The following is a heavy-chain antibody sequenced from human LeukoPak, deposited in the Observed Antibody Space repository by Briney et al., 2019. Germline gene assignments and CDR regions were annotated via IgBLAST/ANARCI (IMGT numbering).Heavy chain of an antibody. V-gene: IGHV3-15*01. Sequence: GSLRLSCAASGFTFSNAWMSLVRQAPGKGLEWVGRIRSKADGGTADYAAPVKGRLTISRDDSKNTVYLHMNSLKTEDTAVYYCARIVVLEAATGYWGQGTLVTVSS. CDR3: ARIVVLEAATGY. D-gene: IGHD2-15*01. J-gene: IGHJ4*02. CDR2: IRSKADGGTA. CDR1: GFTFSNAW.